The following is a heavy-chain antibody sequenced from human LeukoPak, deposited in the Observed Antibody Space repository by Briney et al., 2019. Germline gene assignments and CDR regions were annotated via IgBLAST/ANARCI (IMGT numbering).Heavy chain of an antibody. CDR3: ARLVVGEAHDGFDI. Sequence: GGSLRLSCAASGFTFSTYDMHWVLQPTGKGLEWVSTIGTAGDTYYPGSVKDRCTISRDNAKTSLYLQMDSLRAGDTAVYYCARLVVGEAHDGFDIWGQGTMVTVSS. D-gene: IGHD2-21*01. J-gene: IGHJ3*02. CDR2: IGTAGDT. CDR1: GFTFSTYD. V-gene: IGHV3-13*04.